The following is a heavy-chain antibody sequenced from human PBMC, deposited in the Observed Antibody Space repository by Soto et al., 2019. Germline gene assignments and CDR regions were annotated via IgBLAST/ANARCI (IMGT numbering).Heavy chain of an antibody. CDR2: IYYSGST. Sequence: SETLSLTCTVSGGSVSSGSYYWSWIRQPPGKGLEWIGYIYYSGSTNYNPSLKSRVTISVDTSKNQFSLKLSSVTAADTAVYYCARAGRYYDSSGYGAFDIWGQGTMVTVSS. D-gene: IGHD3-22*01. CDR1: GGSVSSGSYY. CDR3: ARAGRYYDSSGYGAFDI. V-gene: IGHV4-61*01. J-gene: IGHJ3*02.